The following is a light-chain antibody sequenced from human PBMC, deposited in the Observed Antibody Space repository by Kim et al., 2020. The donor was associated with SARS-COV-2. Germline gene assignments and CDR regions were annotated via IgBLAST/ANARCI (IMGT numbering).Light chain of an antibody. CDR1: KLGDKH. CDR3: QAWDSSTPYV. CDR2: QHS. J-gene: IGLJ1*01. Sequence: SYELTQPPSVSVSPGQTASITCSGDKLGDKHVCXYQQKPGQSPVLVIYQHSKRPSGIPERFSGSNSGNTATLTISGPQAMDEADYYCQAWDSSTPYVFGT. V-gene: IGLV3-1*01.